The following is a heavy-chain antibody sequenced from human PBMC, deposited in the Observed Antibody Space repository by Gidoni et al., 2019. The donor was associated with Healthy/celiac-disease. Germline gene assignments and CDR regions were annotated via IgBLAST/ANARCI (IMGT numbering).Heavy chain of an antibody. V-gene: IGHV4-31*03. CDR2: IYYSGST. Sequence: QVQLQESGPGLVKPSQTLSLTCTVSGGSISSGGYYWSWIRQHPGKGLEWIGYIYYSGSTYYNPSLKSRVTISVDTSKNQFSLKLSSVTAADTAVYYCARDGVVRGVNPYYYYGMDVWGQGTTVTVSS. CDR3: ARDGVVRGVNPYYYYGMDV. CDR1: GGSISSGGYY. D-gene: IGHD3-10*01. J-gene: IGHJ6*02.